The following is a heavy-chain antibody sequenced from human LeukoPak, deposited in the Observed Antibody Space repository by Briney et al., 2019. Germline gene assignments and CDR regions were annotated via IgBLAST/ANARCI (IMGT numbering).Heavy chain of an antibody. V-gene: IGHV4-30-2*01. CDR1: GGSISSGGYS. Sequence: SQTLSLTCAVSGGSISSGGYSWSWIRQPPGKGLEWIGYIYHSGSTYYNPSLKSRVTISVDRSKNQFSLKLSSVTAADTAVYYCARGPGGGYYYGMDVWGKGTTVTVPS. J-gene: IGHJ6*04. CDR2: IYHSGST. CDR3: ARGPGGGYYYGMDV. D-gene: IGHD1-1*01.